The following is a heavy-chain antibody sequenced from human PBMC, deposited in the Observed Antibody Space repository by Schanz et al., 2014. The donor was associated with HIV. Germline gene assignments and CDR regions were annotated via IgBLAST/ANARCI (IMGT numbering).Heavy chain of an antibody. J-gene: IGHJ4*02. CDR1: GFTFSSYG. CDR2: ITWNGAII. Sequence: VQLVESGGGVVQPGRSLRLSCAASGFTFSSYGMHWVRQAPGKGLEWVSEITWNGAIIRYADSVKGRFTISRDNAKNSLYLQMNRLRAEDTALYYCARGRGTYNSGYYNPLDYWGQGSLVTVSS. D-gene: IGHD3-22*01. V-gene: IGHV3-20*04. CDR3: ARGRGTYNSGYYNPLDY.